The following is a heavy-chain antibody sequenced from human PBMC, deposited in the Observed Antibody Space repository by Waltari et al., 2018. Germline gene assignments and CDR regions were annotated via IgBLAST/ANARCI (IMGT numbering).Heavy chain of an antibody. D-gene: IGHD1-26*01. J-gene: IGHJ5*02. V-gene: IGHV3-74*01. CDR1: GFPFCSYR. CDR3: VRATLVGASTRAGLDP. CDR2: TNGDGSST. Sequence: EVQLVESGGGLVQPGGSLRLSCGASGFPFCSYRIPGVRPGPGKGLGRVSRTNGDGSSTSYADSVKGRFTLSRDNAKNTLYLQMNSLRVEDTAVYYCVRATLVGASTRAGLDPWGQGTLVTVSS.